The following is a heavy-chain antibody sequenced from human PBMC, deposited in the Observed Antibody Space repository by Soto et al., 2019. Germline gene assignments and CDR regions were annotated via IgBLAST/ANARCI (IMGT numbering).Heavy chain of an antibody. V-gene: IGHV1-3*01. D-gene: IGHD6-13*01. CDR1: GYNFTSYG. CDR3: VRRHVSATGIDWFDP. J-gene: IGHJ5*02. CDR2: INAANGDT. Sequence: ASVKVSCKASGYNFTSYGIHWVRQAPGQRLEWMGWINAANGDTKYSPKFQGRVTITRDTSASTAYMELSSLRSEDTAVYYCVRRHVSATGIDWFDPWGQGTLVTVSS.